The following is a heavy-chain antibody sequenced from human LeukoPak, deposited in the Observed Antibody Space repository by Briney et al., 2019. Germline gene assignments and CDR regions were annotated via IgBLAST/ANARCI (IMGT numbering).Heavy chain of an antibody. CDR2: IYSGGST. Sequence: GGSLRLSCAASGFTVSSDYMSWVRQAPGRGLEWVSSIYSGGSTYYADSVKGRFTISRDDPRNTLYLQMNSLRAEDTAVYHCARTPGGSGNLFDYWGQGTLVTVSS. CDR3: ARTPGGSGNLFDY. J-gene: IGHJ4*02. D-gene: IGHD3-10*01. V-gene: IGHV3-53*01. CDR1: GFTVSSDY.